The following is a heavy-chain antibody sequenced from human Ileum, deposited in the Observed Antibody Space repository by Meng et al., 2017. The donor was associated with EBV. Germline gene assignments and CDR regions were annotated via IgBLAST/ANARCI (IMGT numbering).Heavy chain of an antibody. CDR3: ARSSPIVRGLDY. CDR1: GDSVSGSDW. D-gene: IGHD3-10*01. CDR2: VYHDGAT. V-gene: IGHV4-4*02. Sequence: QVQVQESGPGLVKPSGTLSLTCAVSGDSVSGSDWWSWVRQPPGKGLEWIGEVYHDGATNYHPSLKSRVTISLDKSKNEVNLHLNSLTAADTAVYFCARSSPIVRGLDYWGQGTLVTVSS. J-gene: IGHJ4*02.